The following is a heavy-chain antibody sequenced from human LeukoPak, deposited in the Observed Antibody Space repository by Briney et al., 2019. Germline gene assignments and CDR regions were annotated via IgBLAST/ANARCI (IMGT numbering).Heavy chain of an antibody. CDR1: GFTFSDYY. D-gene: IGHD5-24*01. J-gene: IGHJ4*02. CDR3: ARVAGDGYNYYFGY. Sequence: GGSLRLSCAASGFTFSDYYMSWVRQAPGKGLEWVSYISSSGSTIYYADSVKGRFTISRDNAKNSLYLQMNSLRAEDTAVYYCARVAGDGYNYYFGYWGQGTLVTVSS. V-gene: IGHV3-11*01. CDR2: ISSSGSTI.